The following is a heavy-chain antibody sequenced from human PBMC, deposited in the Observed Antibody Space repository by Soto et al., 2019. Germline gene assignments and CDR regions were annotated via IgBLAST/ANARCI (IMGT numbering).Heavy chain of an antibody. CDR2: ISPYNGNT. CDR1: GYTLTSYG. Sequence: QVQLVQSGAEVKKPGASVKVSCKASGYTLTSYGISWVRQAPGQGLEWMGWISPYNGNTKYAQKLQGRVTMTTDPYTSTASMELRSLRSDDTAVYYCARGQGITAPPYGMDVWGQGTTVTVSS. J-gene: IGHJ6*01. D-gene: IGHD3-10*01. CDR3: ARGQGITAPPYGMDV. V-gene: IGHV1-18*01.